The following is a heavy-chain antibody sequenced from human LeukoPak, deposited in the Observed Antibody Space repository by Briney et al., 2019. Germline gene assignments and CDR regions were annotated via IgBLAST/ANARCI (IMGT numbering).Heavy chain of an antibody. J-gene: IGHJ6*02. V-gene: IGHV1-2*02. D-gene: IGHD6-6*01. Sequence: GASVTVSCKSSGYSFTGYHMHWVRQAPGQGLEWMGWINPNTGDTNYAEKFQGRVTVTGDTSITTAYMELSRLQSGDTAVYYCVRARPPEYFPPSHHYYGMDVWGQGTTVTVSS. CDR2: INPNTGDT. CDR1: GYSFTGYH. CDR3: VRARPPEYFPPSHHYYGMDV.